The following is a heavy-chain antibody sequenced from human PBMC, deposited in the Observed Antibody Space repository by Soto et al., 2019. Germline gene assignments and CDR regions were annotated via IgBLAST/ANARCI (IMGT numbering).Heavy chain of an antibody. J-gene: IGHJ6*02. CDR3: ARADVYYGSGSYFFSGMDV. D-gene: IGHD3-10*01. V-gene: IGHV4-59*01. CDR1: GGSISSYY. CDR2: IYYSGST. Sequence: SETLSLTCTVSGGSISSYYWSWIRQPPGKGLEWIGYIYYSGSTNYNPSLKSRVTTSVDTSKNQFSLKLSSVTAADTAVYYCARADVYYGSGSYFFSGMDVWGQGTTVTVSS.